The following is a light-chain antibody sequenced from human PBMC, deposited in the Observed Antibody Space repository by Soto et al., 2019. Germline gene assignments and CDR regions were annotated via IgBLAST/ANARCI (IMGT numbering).Light chain of an antibody. Sequence: QSGLTQPASVSGSPGQSITISCTGTGSDVGGYNYVSWYQHHPGKAPKLMIYEVSNRPSGVSNRFSGSKSGNTASLTISGLQAEDEADYYCSSYTSSSTPHVVFGGGTKLTVL. CDR1: GSDVGGYNY. CDR2: EVS. J-gene: IGLJ2*01. CDR3: SSYTSSSTPHVV. V-gene: IGLV2-14*01.